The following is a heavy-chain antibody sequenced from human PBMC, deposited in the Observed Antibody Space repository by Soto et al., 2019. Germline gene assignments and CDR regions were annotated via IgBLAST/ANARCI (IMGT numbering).Heavy chain of an antibody. J-gene: IGHJ4*02. V-gene: IGHV1-18*01. CDR3: ARAQTPTDSDY. D-gene: IGHD4-4*01. CDR2: INTYNGKT. CDR1: GYTFTNYG. Sequence: QVQLVQSGAEVKKPGASVKVSCKASGYTFTNYGLTWVRQAPGQGLEWMGWINTYNGKTNSAQRLQGRVTMTTDTSTNTAYMDLSSLTSDDTAVYYCARAQTPTDSDYGGQGTLVIVSS.